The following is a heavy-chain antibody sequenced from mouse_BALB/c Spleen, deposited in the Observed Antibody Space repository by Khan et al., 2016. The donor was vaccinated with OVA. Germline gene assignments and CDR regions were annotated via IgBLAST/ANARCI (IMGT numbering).Heavy chain of an antibody. V-gene: IGHV5-6*01. J-gene: IGHJ3*01. Sequence: EVELVESGGDLVKPGGSLKLSCAASGFTFSSYGMSWVRQTPDKRLEWVATISRGGDYTYYPDSVKGRFTFSRDNAKNTLYLQMSSLKSEDTAVYYCASRLTGSFAYWGQGTLVTVSA. D-gene: IGHD4-1*01. CDR1: GFTFSSYG. CDR2: ISRGGDYT. CDR3: ASRLTGSFAY.